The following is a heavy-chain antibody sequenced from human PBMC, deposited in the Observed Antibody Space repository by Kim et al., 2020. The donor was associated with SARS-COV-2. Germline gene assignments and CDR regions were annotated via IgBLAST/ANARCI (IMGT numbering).Heavy chain of an antibody. CDR3: ASGVWDPRYYDFWTSLDY. CDR2: ISYDGSNK. Sequence: GGSLRLSCAASGFTFSSYAMHWVRQAPGKGLEWVAVISYDGSNKYYADSVKGRFTISRDNSKNTLYLQMNSLRAEDTAVYYCASGVWDPRYYDFWTSLDYWGQGTLVTVSS. CDR1: GFTFSSYA. J-gene: IGHJ4*02. V-gene: IGHV3-30*04. D-gene: IGHD3-3*01.